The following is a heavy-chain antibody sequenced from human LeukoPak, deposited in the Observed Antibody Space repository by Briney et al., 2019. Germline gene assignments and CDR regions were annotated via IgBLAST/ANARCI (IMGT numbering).Heavy chain of an antibody. V-gene: IGHV3-30*18. CDR3: AKDQGGTMIPFSFDY. D-gene: IGHD3-22*01. J-gene: IGHJ4*02. CDR1: GLTFSSYG. CDR2: ISYDGSNK. Sequence: GGSLRLSCAASGLTFSSYGMHWVRQAPGKGLEWVAVISYDGSNKYYADSVKGRFTISRDNSKNTLYLQMNSLRAEDTAVYYCAKDQGGTMIPFSFDYWGQGTLVTVSS.